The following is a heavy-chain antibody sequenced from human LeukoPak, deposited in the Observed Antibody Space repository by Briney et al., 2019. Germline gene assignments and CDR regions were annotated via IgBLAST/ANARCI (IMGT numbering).Heavy chain of an antibody. CDR2: IYYNGST. D-gene: IGHD3-9*01. V-gene: IGHV4-59*08. J-gene: IGHJ3*02. Sequence: SETLSLTCTVSGGSISTYYWSWIRQPPGKGLEWIGYIYYNGSTNYNPSLKSRVTISLDTSKNQFSLKLSSVTAADTAVYYCAGLLTGYYNMLGAFDIWGQGTMVTVSS. CDR3: AGLLTGYYNMLGAFDI. CDR1: GGSISTYY.